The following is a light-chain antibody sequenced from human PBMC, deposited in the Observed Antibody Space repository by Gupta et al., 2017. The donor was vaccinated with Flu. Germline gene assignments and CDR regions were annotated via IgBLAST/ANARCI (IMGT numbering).Light chain of an antibody. Sequence: QSALTQPRSVSGSPGQSVALSCTGSSSDVGGYRCVSCYHLHPHKAPKLSLSEVTERPSGVPDRFSGSKSVSAASLTISGLPTEICRHLHLLMFGGGT. V-gene: IGLV2-11*01. J-gene: IGLJ3*02. CDR2: EVT. CDR1: SSDVGGYRC. CDR3: LM.